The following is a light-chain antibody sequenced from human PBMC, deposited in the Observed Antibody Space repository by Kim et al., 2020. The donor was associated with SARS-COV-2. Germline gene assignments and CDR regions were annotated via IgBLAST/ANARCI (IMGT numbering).Light chain of an antibody. J-gene: IGLJ3*02. CDR1: SSNIGSNI. CDR2: RNN. Sequence: GQRVTISCSGSSSNIGSNIVNWYQQFPGTAPKLLINRNNQRPSGVPDRFSGSKSGTSASLAISGLQSEDEADYYCAAWVDSLNAWVFGGGTQLTVL. V-gene: IGLV1-44*01. CDR3: AAWVDSLNAWV.